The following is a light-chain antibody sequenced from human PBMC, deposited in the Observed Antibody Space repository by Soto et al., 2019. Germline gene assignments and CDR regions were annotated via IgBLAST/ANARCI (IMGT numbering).Light chain of an antibody. J-gene: IGLJ2*01. CDR1: SGHSSYA. V-gene: IGLV4-69*01. Sequence: QPVLTQSPSASASLGASVKLTCTLSSGHSSYAIAWHQQQPEKGPRYLMKLSSDGSHSKGDGIPDRFSGSSSGAERYLTISGLQSEDEAEYYCQTWDTGARVVFGGGTKLTVL. CDR3: QTWDTGARVV. CDR2: LSSDGSH.